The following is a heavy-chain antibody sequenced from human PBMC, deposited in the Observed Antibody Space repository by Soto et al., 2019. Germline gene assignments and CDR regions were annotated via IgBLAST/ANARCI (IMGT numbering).Heavy chain of an antibody. CDR2: ISGDGINT. CDR3: ARGNLSFDFDS. V-gene: IGHV3-30*03. CDR1: GFNFGFFG. J-gene: IGHJ4*02. Sequence: VYLVESGGDVVQPGKSLRLSCAASGFNFGFFGMHWVRQAPGKGLEWVAFISGDGINTQYADSVRGRFTLSRDYSRKTMYLQMDSLRDEDTALYYCARGNLSFDFDSWGLGTLVTVSS. D-gene: IGHD1-26*01.